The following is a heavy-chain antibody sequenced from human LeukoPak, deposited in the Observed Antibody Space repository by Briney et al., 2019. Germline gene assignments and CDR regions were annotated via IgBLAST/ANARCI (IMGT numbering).Heavy chain of an antibody. J-gene: IGHJ4*02. Sequence: GGSLRLSCAASGFTFSSYSMNWVRQAPGKGLEWVSSISSSSSYIYYADSVKGRFTISRDNAKNSLYLQMNSLRAEDTAVYYCARGFRGGILAVAGTSYYFDYWGQGTLVTVSS. D-gene: IGHD6-19*01. V-gene: IGHV3-21*01. CDR2: ISSSSSYI. CDR1: GFTFSSYS. CDR3: ARGFRGGILAVAGTSYYFDY.